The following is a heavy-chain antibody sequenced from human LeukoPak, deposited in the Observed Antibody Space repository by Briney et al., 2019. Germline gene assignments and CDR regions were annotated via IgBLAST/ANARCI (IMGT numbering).Heavy chain of an antibody. J-gene: IGHJ4*02. CDR1: GCTFTSYG. CDR2: ISAYNGNT. D-gene: IGHD4-23*01. Sequence: GASVKVSCKASGCTFTSYGISWVRQAPGQGLEWMGWISAYNGNTNYAQKFQGRVTMTTDTSTSTAYMELRSLRSDDTAVYYCARDRYGGNEFDYWGQGTLVTVSS. CDR3: ARDRYGGNEFDY. V-gene: IGHV1-18*01.